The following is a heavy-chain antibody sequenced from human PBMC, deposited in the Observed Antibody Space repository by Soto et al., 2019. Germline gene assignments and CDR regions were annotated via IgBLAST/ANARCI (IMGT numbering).Heavy chain of an antibody. CDR1: GYTFTGYY. CDR3: ARGYSSSWYYYYYGMDV. D-gene: IGHD6-13*01. J-gene: IGHJ6*02. V-gene: IGHV1-2*04. CDR2: INPNSGGT. Sequence: GASVKFSCKASGYTFTGYYMHWVRHAPGQGLEWMGWINPNSGGTNYAQKFQGWVTMTRDTSISTAYMELSRLRSDDTAVYYCARGYSSSWYYYYYGMDVWGQGPRSPSP.